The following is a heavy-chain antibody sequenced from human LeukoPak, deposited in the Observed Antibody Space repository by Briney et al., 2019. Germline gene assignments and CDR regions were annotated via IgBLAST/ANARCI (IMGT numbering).Heavy chain of an antibody. CDR1: EFTFSSYA. D-gene: IGHD3-10*01. J-gene: IGHJ4*02. V-gene: IGHV3-23*01. CDR2: ISGSGGST. Sequence: GRSLTLSCSASEFTFSSYAMHWVRQAPGKGLEWVSAISGSGGSTYYADSVKGRFTISRDNSKNTLYLQMNSLRAEDTAVYYCARDLWFGELLYYFDYWGQGTLVTVSS. CDR3: ARDLWFGELLYYFDY.